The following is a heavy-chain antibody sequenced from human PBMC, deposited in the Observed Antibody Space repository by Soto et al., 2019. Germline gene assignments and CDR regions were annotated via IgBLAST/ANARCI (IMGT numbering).Heavy chain of an antibody. Sequence: PGGSLRLSCAASGVTFSSYAMSWVRQAPGKGLEWVSAISGSGGSTYYADSVKGRFTISRDNSKNTLYLQMNSLRAEDTAVYYCAKDRGIQLWTFFDYWGQGTLVTVSS. CDR3: AKDRGIQLWTFFDY. D-gene: IGHD5-18*01. J-gene: IGHJ4*02. CDR1: GVTFSSYA. V-gene: IGHV3-23*01. CDR2: ISGSGGST.